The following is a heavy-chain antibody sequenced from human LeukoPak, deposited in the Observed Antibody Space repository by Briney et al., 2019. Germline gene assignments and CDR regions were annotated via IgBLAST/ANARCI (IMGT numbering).Heavy chain of an antibody. V-gene: IGHV3-7*01. CDR3: ARQRGYSYGRFDY. J-gene: IGHJ4*02. D-gene: IGHD5-18*01. Sequence: GGSLRLSCAASGFTFSSYWMSWLRQAPGKGLEWVANINQDGSEKHYVDSVKGRFTFSRDNAKNSLYLQMNSLRAEDTAVYYCARQRGYSYGRFDYWGQGTLVTVSP. CDR1: GFTFSSYW. CDR2: INQDGSEK.